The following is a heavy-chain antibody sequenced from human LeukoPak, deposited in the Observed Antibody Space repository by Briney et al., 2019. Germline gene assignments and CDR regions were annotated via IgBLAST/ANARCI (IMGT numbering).Heavy chain of an antibody. CDR2: ISYDGRDK. V-gene: IGHV3-30*18. Sequence: GGSLRLSCAATGFTFRSYNMNWVRQAPGKGLEWVTVISYDGRDKKYADSVKGRFSISRDNSKSTLYLQMDSLRSEDTAVYYCAKDSGNYANYYFDHWGQGTLVTVSS. CDR1: GFTFRSYN. J-gene: IGHJ4*02. D-gene: IGHD1-26*01. CDR3: AKDSGNYANYYFDH.